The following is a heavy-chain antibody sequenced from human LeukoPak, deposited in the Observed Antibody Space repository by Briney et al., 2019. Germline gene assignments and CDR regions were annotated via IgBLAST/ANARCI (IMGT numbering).Heavy chain of an antibody. CDR3: ARHRSTTSCYTAFDI. V-gene: IGHV4-38-2*01. CDR2: IFRSGTT. Sequence: SETLSLTCAVSGYSISSDYYWGWIRQPPGTGLGWIGSIFRSGTTYYNPSLKSRVTLSVDMSKNQFSLRLSSVTAADTAVYYCARHRSTTSCYTAFDIWGQGTMVTVSS. J-gene: IGHJ3*02. D-gene: IGHD2-2*02. CDR1: GYSISSDYY.